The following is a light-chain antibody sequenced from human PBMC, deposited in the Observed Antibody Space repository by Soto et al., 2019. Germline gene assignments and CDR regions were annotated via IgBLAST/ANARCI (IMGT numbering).Light chain of an antibody. V-gene: IGLV2-8*01. CDR2: EVS. CDR1: SSDVGGYNY. Sequence: QSALTQPPSASGSPGQAVTISCTGTSSDVGGYNYVSWYQQHPGKAPKLMIYEVSNRPSGVPDHFSGSKYGHTASLTGSGLQAEDEVDYFCSSYAGSNNFGVFGTGTKRTVL. CDR3: SSYAGSNNFGV. J-gene: IGLJ1*01.